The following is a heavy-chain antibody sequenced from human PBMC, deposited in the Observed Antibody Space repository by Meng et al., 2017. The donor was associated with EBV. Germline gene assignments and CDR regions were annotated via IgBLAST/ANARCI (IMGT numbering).Heavy chain of an antibody. D-gene: IGHD4-17*01. V-gene: IGHV1-69*01. CDR3: ASESVRGFTPDY. CDR2: LIPMSGGT. CDR1: GGGWSSDA. J-gene: IGHJ4*02. Sequence: GAEGERSVPSGKVSRRSSGGGWSSDAVSWRREGPGQGIGWMGVLIPMSGGTNNAKKFQESVITIAKESSSTHCMELHNPRFADTAMYYCASESVRGFTPDYWGQGTLVTVSS.